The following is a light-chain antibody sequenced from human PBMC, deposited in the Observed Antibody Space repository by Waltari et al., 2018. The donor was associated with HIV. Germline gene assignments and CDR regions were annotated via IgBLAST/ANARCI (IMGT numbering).Light chain of an antibody. CDR1: SSNIGSNT. V-gene: IGLV1-44*01. Sequence: QSVLTQPPSASGTPGQRVTISCSGSSSNIGSNTVNWYQQLPGTAPKLLIYSNNHRHAGIPDRFSGSKSGSSASLAISGLQSEYEADYYCEAWDDSLNGVVFGGGTKLTVL. CDR2: SNN. J-gene: IGLJ2*01. CDR3: EAWDDSLNGVV.